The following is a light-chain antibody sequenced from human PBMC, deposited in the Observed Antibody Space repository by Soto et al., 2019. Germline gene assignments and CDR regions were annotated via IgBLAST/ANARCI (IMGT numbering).Light chain of an antibody. Sequence: EVVLTQSPGSLSLSPGQRATLSCRASQSVDSTFFAWYQKNPGPAPRLLIYGASKRATGLPDMFRGSVSRTYFTLISSLLAPEDFAVYYCQQYMSSVTFGQGTKVEIK. CDR3: QQYMSSVT. CDR2: GAS. CDR1: QSVDSTF. J-gene: IGKJ1*01. V-gene: IGKV3-20*01.